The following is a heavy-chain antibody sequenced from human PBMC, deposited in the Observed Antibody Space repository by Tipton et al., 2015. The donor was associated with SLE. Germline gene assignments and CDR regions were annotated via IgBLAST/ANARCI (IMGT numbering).Heavy chain of an antibody. CDR3: ARERLLWPRGNFDI. J-gene: IGHJ3*02. CDR2: FYTPGSN. CDR1: GGAISSASHY. V-gene: IGHV4-61*02. Sequence: TLSLTCTVSGGAISSASHYWSWIWQPAGKGLEWLGRFYTPGSNHPNPSLKSRVTMSVDTSKNQFSLQLSSVTVADTAVYYCARERLLWPRGNFDIWGQGIMVTVSA. D-gene: IGHD3-10*01.